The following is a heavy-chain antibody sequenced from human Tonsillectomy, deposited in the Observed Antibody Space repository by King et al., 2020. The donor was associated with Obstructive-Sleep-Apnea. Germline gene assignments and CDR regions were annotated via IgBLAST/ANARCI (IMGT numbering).Heavy chain of an antibody. V-gene: IGHV4-4*02. Sequence: HLQESGPGLVKPSGTLSLTCAVSGGSISSDLWWSWVRQAPGKGLEWIGEIYQSGRTNYNPSLKSRVTISIDKSKNQFSLKLNSVTVADTAVYYCAREGFLQGFDYWGQGTLVTVSS. J-gene: IGHJ4*02. CDR2: IYQSGRT. CDR1: GGSISSDLW. CDR3: AREGFLQGFDY.